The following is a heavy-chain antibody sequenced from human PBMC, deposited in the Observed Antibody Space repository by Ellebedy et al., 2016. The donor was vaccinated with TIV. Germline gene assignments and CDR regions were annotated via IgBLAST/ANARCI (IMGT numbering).Heavy chain of an antibody. Sequence: SETLSLXXAVSGGSFSGHYWSWIRQTPGKGLEWIGEVNHSGSTNYNGTLKSRVVISVDTSKNQFSLKLSSVTAADTAVYYCARSSYYYGSGSNMVNWFDPWGQGTLVTVSS. D-gene: IGHD3-10*01. CDR1: GGSFSGHY. V-gene: IGHV4-34*01. J-gene: IGHJ5*02. CDR2: VNHSGST. CDR3: ARSSYYYGSGSNMVNWFDP.